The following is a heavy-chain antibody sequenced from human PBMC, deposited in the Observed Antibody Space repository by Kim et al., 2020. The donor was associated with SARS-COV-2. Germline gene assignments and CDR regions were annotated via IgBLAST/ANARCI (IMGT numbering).Heavy chain of an antibody. J-gene: IGHJ4*02. D-gene: IGHD3-16*01. Sequence: NPSLKSRVTISVDTSKNQFSLKLSSVTAEDTAVYYCARLFGGTGKYYFEYWGQGTLVTVSS. V-gene: IGHV4-39*01. CDR3: ARLFGGTGKYYFEY.